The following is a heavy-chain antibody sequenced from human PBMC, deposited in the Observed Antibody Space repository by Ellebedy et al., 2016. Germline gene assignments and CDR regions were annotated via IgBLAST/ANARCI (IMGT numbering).Heavy chain of an antibody. CDR3: ARDPDPALNWYFDL. D-gene: IGHD1-14*01. V-gene: IGHV4-38-2*02. CDR1: GYSISSGYY. CDR2: IYHSGST. J-gene: IGHJ2*01. Sequence: SETLSLXXTVSGYSISSGYYWGWIRQPPGKGLEWIGSIYHSGSTYYNPSLKSRVTISVDTSKNQFSLKLSSVTAADTAVYYCARDPDPALNWYFDLWGRGTLVTVSS.